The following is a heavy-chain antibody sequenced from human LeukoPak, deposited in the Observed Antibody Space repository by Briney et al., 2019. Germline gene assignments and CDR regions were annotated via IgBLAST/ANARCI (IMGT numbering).Heavy chain of an antibody. CDR3: ARGLSAIVH. D-gene: IGHD2-21*02. J-gene: IGHJ4*02. CDR1: GGSFSGYY. CDR2: INHSGST. V-gene: IGHV4-34*01. Sequence: SETLSLTCAVYGGSFSGYYWSWIRQPPGKGLEWIGEINHSGSTNYNPSLKSRVTISVDTSKNQISLKLSSVTAADTAVYYCARGLSAIVHWGQGTLVTVSS.